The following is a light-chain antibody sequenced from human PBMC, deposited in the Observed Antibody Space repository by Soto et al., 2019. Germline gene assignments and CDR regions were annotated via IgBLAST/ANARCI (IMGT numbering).Light chain of an antibody. V-gene: IGLV2-14*01. CDR3: CSYISDNRSYV. Sequence: QSVLTQPASVSGSPGQSITISCTGTSSDVGAYTSVPWYQHHPDKAPKVMIYEVNKRPSGVSLRFSGSKSGNTASLTISGLQXDDEAHYYCCSYISDNRSYVFGTGTKV. CDR1: SSDVGAYTS. J-gene: IGLJ1*01. CDR2: EVN.